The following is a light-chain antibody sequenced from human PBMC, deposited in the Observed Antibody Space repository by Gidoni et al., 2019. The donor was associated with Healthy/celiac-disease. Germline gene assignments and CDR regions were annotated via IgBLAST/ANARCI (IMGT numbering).Light chain of an antibody. CDR1: QCISSY. V-gene: IGKV1-9*01. J-gene: IGKJ5*01. CDR3: QQLNSLIT. Sequence: DIQLTQSPSFLSASVGDRVTITCRASQCISSYLAWYQQKPGKAPKLLIYAASTLQSGVPSRFSGSGSGKEFTLTISSLQPEDFATYYCQQLNSLITFGQGTRLEIK. CDR2: AAS.